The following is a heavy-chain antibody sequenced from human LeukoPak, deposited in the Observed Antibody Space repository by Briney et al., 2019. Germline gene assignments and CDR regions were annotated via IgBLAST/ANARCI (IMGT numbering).Heavy chain of an antibody. CDR1: GGSCSVYY. V-gene: IGHV4-34*01. CDR3: AEYCYDISADYDEY. Sequence: PSETLSLTCAVYGGSCSVYYWSWIRQPPGKGLEWIGEIRQSGSTNFPPSLKGRFTISGDTSKNQFSLRLSSVTAADTAMYYCAEYCYDISADYDEYWGQGTLVTVSS. CDR2: IRQSGST. D-gene: IGHD3-22*01. J-gene: IGHJ1*01.